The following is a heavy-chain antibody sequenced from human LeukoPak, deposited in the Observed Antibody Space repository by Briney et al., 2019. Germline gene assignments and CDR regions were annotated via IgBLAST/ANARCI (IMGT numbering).Heavy chain of an antibody. CDR3: ARDGGSSGYQGFDY. D-gene: IGHD3-22*01. V-gene: IGHV4-39*07. CDR2: IYYSGST. Sequence: PSETLSLTCTVSGDSISSSSYYWGWIRQPPGKGLEWIGSIYYSGSTYYNPSLKSRVTISVDTSKNQFSLKLSSVTAADTAVYYCARDGGSSGYQGFDYWGQGTLVTVSS. J-gene: IGHJ4*02. CDR1: GDSISSSSYY.